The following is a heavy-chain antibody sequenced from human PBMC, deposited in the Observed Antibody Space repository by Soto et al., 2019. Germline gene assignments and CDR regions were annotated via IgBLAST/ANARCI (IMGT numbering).Heavy chain of an antibody. Sequence: ASVKVSCKASGYTFTGHYMHWVRQAPGQGLEWMGWINPNSGGTNYAQKFQGRVTMTRDTSISTAYMELSRLRSDDTAVYYCARSKWELSAFDIWRQGTMVTVSS. CDR1: GYTFTGHY. CDR3: ARSKWELSAFDI. D-gene: IGHD1-26*01. V-gene: IGHV1-2*02. CDR2: INPNSGGT. J-gene: IGHJ3*02.